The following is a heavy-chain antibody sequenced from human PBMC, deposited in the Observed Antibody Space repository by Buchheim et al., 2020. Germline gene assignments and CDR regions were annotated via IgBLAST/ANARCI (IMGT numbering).Heavy chain of an antibody. D-gene: IGHD1-26*01. CDR3: AKDDAASYLYYYGMDV. V-gene: IGHV3-30*18. CDR1: GFTFSSYG. Sequence: QVQLVESGGGVVQPGRSPRLSCAASGFTFSSYGMHWVRQAPGKGLEWVAVISYDGSNKYYADSGKGRFTISRDNSKNTLYLQMNSLRAEDTAVYYCAKDDAASYLYYYGMDVWGQGTT. CDR2: ISYDGSNK. J-gene: IGHJ6*02.